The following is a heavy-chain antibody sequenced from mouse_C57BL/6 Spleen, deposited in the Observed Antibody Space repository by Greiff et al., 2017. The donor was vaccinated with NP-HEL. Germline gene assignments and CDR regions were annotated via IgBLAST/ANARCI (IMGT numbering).Heavy chain of an antibody. CDR2: IYPGSGST. J-gene: IGHJ4*01. CDR1: GYTFTSYW. V-gene: IGHV1-55*01. D-gene: IGHD2-4*01. Sequence: VQLQQSGAELVKPGASVKMSCKASGYTFTSYWITWVKQRPGQGLEWMGDIYPGSGSTNYNEKFKSKATLTVDTSSSTAYMQLSSLTTEDSAVYYCATEGPIYYDYDNCAMDYWGQGTSVTVSS. CDR3: ATEGPIYYDYDNCAMDY.